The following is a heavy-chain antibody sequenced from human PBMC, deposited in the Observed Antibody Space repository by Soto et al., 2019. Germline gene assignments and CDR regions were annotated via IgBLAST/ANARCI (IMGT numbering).Heavy chain of an antibody. D-gene: IGHD5-18*01. J-gene: IGHJ4*02. CDR3: ASLDTARIQIAGY. CDR1: GDSVSSNSAA. Sequence: SQTLSLTCAISGDSVSSNSAAWNWIRQSPSRGLEWLGRTYYRSKWYNDYAVSVKSRMTFNPDTSKNQFSLQLNSVTPEDTAVYYCASLDTARIQIAGYWGQGIQVTVSS. CDR2: TYYRSKWYN. V-gene: IGHV6-1*01.